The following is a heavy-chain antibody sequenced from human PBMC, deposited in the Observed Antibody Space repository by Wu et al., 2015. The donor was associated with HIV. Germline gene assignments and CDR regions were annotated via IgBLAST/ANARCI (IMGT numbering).Heavy chain of an antibody. CDR2: INPNSGGT. J-gene: IGHJ6*02. D-gene: IGHD6-6*01. CDR1: GYTLTGYY. CDR3: ARSIAGDYYYYGMDV. Sequence: QVQVVQSGAEVKKPGASVKVSCEASGYTLTGYYMHWVRQAPGQGLEWMGWINPNSGGTNYAQKLQGRVTMTTDTSTSTAYMELRSLRSDDTAVYYCARSIAGDYYYYGMDVWGQGTTVTVSS. V-gene: IGHV1-2*02.